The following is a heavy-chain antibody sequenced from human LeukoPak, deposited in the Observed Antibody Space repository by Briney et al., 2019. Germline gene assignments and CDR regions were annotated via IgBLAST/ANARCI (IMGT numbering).Heavy chain of an antibody. CDR1: GFTFSSYW. J-gene: IGHJ4*02. D-gene: IGHD3-3*01. V-gene: IGHV3-7*03. CDR3: ARDQYDTWSRRGNFDS. CDR2: IKLDGSEK. Sequence: GGSLRLSCAASGFTFSSYWMNWARQAPGKGLEWVANIKLDGSEKNYVDSVKGRFTISRDNTKNSLYLQMNSLRAEDTAVFYCARDQYDTWSRRGNFDSWGQGTLVIVSS.